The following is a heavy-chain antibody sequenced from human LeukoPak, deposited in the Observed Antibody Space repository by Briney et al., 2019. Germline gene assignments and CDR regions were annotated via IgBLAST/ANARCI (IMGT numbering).Heavy chain of an antibody. CDR2: INQDGSEK. D-gene: IGHD2-21*02. CDR3: ARDLGVYCGGDCYSLHH. CDR1: GFIFSDYW. J-gene: IGHJ4*01. Sequence: TGGSLRLSCEASGFIFSDYWLSWVRQAPGKGLEGVATINQDGSEKHYVDSVKGRFSISRDNAKNTLYLQMNSLRAEDTAVYYCARDLGVYCGGDCYSLHHWGRGTLVAVSS. V-gene: IGHV3-7*01.